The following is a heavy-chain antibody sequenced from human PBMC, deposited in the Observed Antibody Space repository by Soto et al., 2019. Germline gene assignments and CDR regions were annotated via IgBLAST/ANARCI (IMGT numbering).Heavy chain of an antibody. D-gene: IGHD3-22*01. CDR3: IYYYGSGTYFHVDY. CDR1: GFTFSNAW. V-gene: IGHV3-15*01. Sequence: PGGSLRLSCAASGFTFSNAWIQWVRQAPGKGLEWVGRIKSKTDGGTTDHAAPVKGRFTISRDDSKNTVYLQMNSLKSEDSAVYYCIYYYGSGTYFHVDYWGQGTLVTVSS. J-gene: IGHJ4*02. CDR2: IKSKTDGGTT.